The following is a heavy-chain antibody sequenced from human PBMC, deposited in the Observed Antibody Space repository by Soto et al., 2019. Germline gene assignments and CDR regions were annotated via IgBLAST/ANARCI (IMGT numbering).Heavy chain of an antibody. CDR3: ATPYGNAWYTY. CDR1: GDSVTSHY. CDR2: MHYTGFS. V-gene: IGHV4-59*02. Sequence: PSEILSLTCSFSGDSVTSHYLTWIRQSPEKGLEWIGYMHYTGFSHYNPSLKSRLTISVDRSKNQFTLQLTSVTVADTAVYYCATPYGNAWYTYWDQGTQVTVSS. J-gene: IGHJ4*02. D-gene: IGHD6-13*01.